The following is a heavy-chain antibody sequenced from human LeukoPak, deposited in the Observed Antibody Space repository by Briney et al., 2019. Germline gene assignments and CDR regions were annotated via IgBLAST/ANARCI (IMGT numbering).Heavy chain of an antibody. Sequence: PSETLSLTCTVSGGSISSYYWSWIRQPPGKGLEWIGYIYYSGSTYYNPSLKSRVTISVDTSKNQFSLKLSSVTAADTAVYYCARAEAYYHYYGMDVWGQGTTVTVSS. CDR1: GGSISSYY. J-gene: IGHJ6*02. V-gene: IGHV4-59*12. CDR3: ARAEAYYHYYGMDV. D-gene: IGHD2-21*01. CDR2: IYYSGST.